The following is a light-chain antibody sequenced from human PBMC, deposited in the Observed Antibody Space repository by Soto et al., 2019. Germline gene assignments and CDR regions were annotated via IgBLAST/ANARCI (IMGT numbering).Light chain of an antibody. CDR3: SSYTSSNTLV. CDR1: SSDVGGSNY. J-gene: IGLJ2*01. CDR2: DVS. V-gene: IGLV2-14*01. Sequence: QSALTQPASVSGSPGQSITLSCTGTSSDVGGSNYVSWYQQHPGKAPKLMIYDVSNRPSGVSNRFSGSKSGNTASLTISGLQAEDEADYYCSSYTSSNTLVFGGGTKLTVL.